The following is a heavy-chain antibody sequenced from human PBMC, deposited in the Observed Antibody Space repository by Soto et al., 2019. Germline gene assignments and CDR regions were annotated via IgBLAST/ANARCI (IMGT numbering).Heavy chain of an antibody. CDR1: GGSMRPCYYY. J-gene: IGHJ6*01. V-gene: IGHV4-30-4*01. Sequence: PQALCVTWTGSGGSMRPCYYYGCCILQPPGKGLEWIGYIYYSGSTYYNPSLKSRVTISVDTSKNQFSLKLSSVTAADTAVYYCARGYSYCSVYYHYG. D-gene: IGHD5-18*01. CDR2: IYYSGST. CDR3: ARGYSYCSVYYHYG.